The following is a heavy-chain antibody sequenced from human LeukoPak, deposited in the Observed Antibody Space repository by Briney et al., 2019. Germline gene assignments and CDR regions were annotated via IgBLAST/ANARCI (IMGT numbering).Heavy chain of an antibody. D-gene: IGHD1-26*01. CDR2: IYPGDSDT. V-gene: IGHV5-51*01. CDR3: ASGSHYYYYMDV. CDR1: GYTFTSYW. J-gene: IGHJ6*03. Sequence: GESLKTSCNGSGYTFTSYWIAWVRQMPGKGLEWMGLIYPGDSDTRYSPSFQGQVSISADKSTSTAYLQWSSLKASDTAMYYCASGSHYYYYMDVWGKGTTVTVSS.